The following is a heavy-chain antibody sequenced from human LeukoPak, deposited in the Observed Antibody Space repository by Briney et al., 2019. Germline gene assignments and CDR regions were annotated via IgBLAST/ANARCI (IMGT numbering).Heavy chain of an antibody. CDR1: GFTFSSYA. V-gene: IGHV3-23*01. Sequence: PGGSLRLSCAASGFTFSSYAMSWVRQAPGKGLEWVSAISGSGGSTYYADSVKGRFTISRDNSKNTLYLQMNSLRAEDTAVYYCAKVSGSHRRPNGDYWGQGTLVTVSS. J-gene: IGHJ4*02. CDR3: AKVSGSHRRPNGDY. CDR2: ISGSGGST. D-gene: IGHD3-10*01.